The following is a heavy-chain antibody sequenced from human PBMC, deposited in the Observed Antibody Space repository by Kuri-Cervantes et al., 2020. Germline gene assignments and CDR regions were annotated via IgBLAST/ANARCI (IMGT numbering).Heavy chain of an antibody. CDR2: VSHSGST. J-gene: IGHJ6*03. CDR1: AYSISRGYY. V-gene: IGHV4-38-2*01. CDR3: ARLQCSGGTCYFGDYYMDV. Sequence: SETLSLTCVVSAYSISRGYYWGWIRQPPGKGLEWIGSVSHSGSTYYNPSLESRVTISVDTAKNQFSLKLSSVTAADTAVYYCARLQCSGGTCYFGDYYMDVWGKGTTVTVSS. D-gene: IGHD2-15*01.